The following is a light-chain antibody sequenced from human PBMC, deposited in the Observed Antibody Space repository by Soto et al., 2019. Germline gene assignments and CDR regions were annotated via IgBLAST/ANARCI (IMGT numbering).Light chain of an antibody. CDR1: SSDVGDYNF. J-gene: IGLJ1*01. CDR2: EVT. V-gene: IGLV2-14*01. Sequence: QAVVTQPASVSGSPGQSITISCTGTSSDVGDYNFVSWYQQHPGKAPKLMIYEVTNRPSGVSNRFSGSKSGNTASLTISGLQAEDEAHYYCSSYTGSSTLGVFGSGTKLTVL. CDR3: SSYTGSSTLGV.